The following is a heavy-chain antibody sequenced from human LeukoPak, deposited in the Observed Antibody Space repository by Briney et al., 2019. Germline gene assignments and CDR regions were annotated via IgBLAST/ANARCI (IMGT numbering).Heavy chain of an antibody. Sequence: ASVKVSCKASGGTFSSYAISWVRQAPGQGLEWMGRINPNSGGTNYAQKFQGRVTMTRDTSISTAYMELSRLRSDDTAVYYCARLVSARPGFGGDYWGQGTLVAVSS. CDR3: ARLVSARPGFGGDY. D-gene: IGHD6-6*01. V-gene: IGHV1-2*06. CDR2: INPNSGGT. CDR1: GGTFSSYA. J-gene: IGHJ4*02.